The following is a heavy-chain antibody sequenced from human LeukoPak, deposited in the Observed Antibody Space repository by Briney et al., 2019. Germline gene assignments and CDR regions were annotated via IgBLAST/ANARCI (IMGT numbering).Heavy chain of an antibody. J-gene: IGHJ4*02. V-gene: IGHV3-48*02. CDR1: GFTFSSYS. CDR3: ARDNYDSSGYYLYNFDY. D-gene: IGHD3-22*01. CDR2: ISSSSSTI. Sequence: PXGSLRLSCAASGFTFSSYSMNWVRQAPGKGLEWVSYISSSSSTIYYADSVKGRFTISRDNAKNSLYLQMNSLRDEDTAVYYCARDNYDSSGYYLYNFDYWGQGTLVTVSS.